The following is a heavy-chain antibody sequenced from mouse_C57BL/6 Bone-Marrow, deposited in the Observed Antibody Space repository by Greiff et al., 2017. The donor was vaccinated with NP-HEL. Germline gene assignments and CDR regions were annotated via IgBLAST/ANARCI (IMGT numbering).Heavy chain of an antibody. CDR1: GYNIKDYY. Sequence: EVQLQESGAELVKPGASVKLSCTASGYNIKDYYMHWVKQRTEQGLEWIGRIDPEDGDTKYAPKFKGKATITADTSSNTAYLQLSSLTSEDSAVYYCASHYYGGSAFAYWGRGTRVTVSA. CDR2: IDPEDGDT. V-gene: IGHV14-2*01. D-gene: IGHD1-1*01. J-gene: IGHJ3*01. CDR3: ASHYYGGSAFAY.